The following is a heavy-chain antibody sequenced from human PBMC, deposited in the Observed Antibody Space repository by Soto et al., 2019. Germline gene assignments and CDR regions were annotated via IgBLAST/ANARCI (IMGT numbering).Heavy chain of an antibody. Sequence: QVQLVESGGGVVQPGRSLRLSCAASGFTFRSYGMHWVRQAPGKGLEWVALMSFDGSNNYYADSVRGRFTISSDNSKSTLYLQMDILRPEDTAVYYCAKEFGWELQLSHPYYNSGMDVWGQGTTVTVSS. CDR1: GFTFRSYG. D-gene: IGHD1-1*01. V-gene: IGHV3-30*18. CDR2: MSFDGSNN. CDR3: AKEFGWELQLSHPYYNSGMDV. J-gene: IGHJ6*02.